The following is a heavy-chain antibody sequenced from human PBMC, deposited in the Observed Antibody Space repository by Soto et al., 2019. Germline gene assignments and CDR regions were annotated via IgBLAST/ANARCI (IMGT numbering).Heavy chain of an antibody. J-gene: IGHJ3*02. CDR3: ARGIGYCSGGSCYLDAFDI. Sequence: QVQLQESGPGLVKPSETLSLTCTVSGGSISSYYWSWIRQPPGKGLEWIGYIYHTGSTNNNPSLQSRVTLSVDTSKNQFSLKLSSVTAADTAVYYCARGIGYCSGGSCYLDAFDIWGQGTMVTVSS. CDR1: GGSISSYY. CDR2: IYHTGST. D-gene: IGHD2-15*01. V-gene: IGHV4-59*01.